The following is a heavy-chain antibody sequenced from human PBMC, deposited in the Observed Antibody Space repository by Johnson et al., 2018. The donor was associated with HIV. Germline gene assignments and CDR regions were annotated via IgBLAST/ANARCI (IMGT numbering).Heavy chain of an antibody. D-gene: IGHD4-23*01. CDR1: GFTFDDYG. CDR3: ARVSDDYGGNPAAWGAFDV. J-gene: IGHJ3*01. CDR2: INWNGDST. Sequence: LQLVESRGGVVQPGSSLRLPCAAPGFTFDDYGVSWVRQAPGKGLDWVSGINWNGDSTGYADSVKGRFTTSRDNAKNSLYLQMNNLRSEDTALYYCARVSDDYGGNPAAWGAFDVWGQGTMVTVSS. V-gene: IGHV3-20*04.